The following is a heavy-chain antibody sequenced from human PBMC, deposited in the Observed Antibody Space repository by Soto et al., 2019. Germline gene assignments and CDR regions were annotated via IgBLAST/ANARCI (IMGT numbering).Heavy chain of an antibody. CDR3: AKDPGHSGYVSFGGGDY. CDR2: ISGSGGST. J-gene: IGHJ4*02. V-gene: IGHV3-23*01. Sequence: GGSLRLSCAASGFTFSNYAMNWVRQAPGKGLEWVSAISGSGGSTYYADSVKGRFTISRDNSENTLYLQMNSLRAEDTAVYYCAKDPGHSGYVSFGGGDYWGQGTLVTVSS. CDR1: GFTFSNYA. D-gene: IGHD5-12*01.